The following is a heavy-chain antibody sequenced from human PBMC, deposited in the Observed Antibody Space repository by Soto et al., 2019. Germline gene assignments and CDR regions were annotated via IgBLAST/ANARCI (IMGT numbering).Heavy chain of an antibody. J-gene: IGHJ4*02. D-gene: IGHD2-8*01. CDR1: GDSISSGYY. Sequence: PSETPPFRYASSGDSISSGYYWGWIRQPPGKRLEWIGCTYRRGKTYFNSTLKSRVTMSVDTSKNQFSLDLSSVTAADTAVDYCVRDELVYYADNWGQGTLVIV. V-gene: IGHV4-38-2*02. CDR2: TYRRGKT. CDR3: VRDELVYYADN.